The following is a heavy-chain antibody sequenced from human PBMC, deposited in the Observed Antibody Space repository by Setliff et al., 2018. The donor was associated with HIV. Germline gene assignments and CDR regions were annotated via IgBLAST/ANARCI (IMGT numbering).Heavy chain of an antibody. CDR1: GVSITGHY. D-gene: IGHD3-10*01. Sequence: PSETLSLTCAVSGVSITGHYWSWMRQPPGKGLEWIGFIYYRANSNINPSLKSRVTISIDASKNQFSLKLSSVTAADTAVYYCANSLLRGSRYAFDIWGQGTMVTVS. CDR2: IYYRANS. J-gene: IGHJ3*02. V-gene: IGHV4-59*08. CDR3: ANSLLRGSRYAFDI.